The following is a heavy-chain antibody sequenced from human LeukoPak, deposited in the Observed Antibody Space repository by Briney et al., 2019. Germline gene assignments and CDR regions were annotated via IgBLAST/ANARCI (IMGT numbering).Heavy chain of an antibody. CDR2: IRYDGSNK. J-gene: IGHJ4*02. Sequence: PGGSLRLFCAASGFTFSSYGMHWVRQAPGKGLEWVAFIRYDGSNKYYADSVKGRFTISRDNSKNTLYLQMNSLRAEDTAVYYCAKDPVRSPYGDYVLYYFDYWGQGTLVTVSS. CDR3: AKDPVRSPYGDYVLYYFDY. V-gene: IGHV3-30*02. D-gene: IGHD4-17*01. CDR1: GFTFSSYG.